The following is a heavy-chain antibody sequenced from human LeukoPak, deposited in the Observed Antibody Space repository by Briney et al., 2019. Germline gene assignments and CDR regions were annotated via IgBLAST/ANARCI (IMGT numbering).Heavy chain of an antibody. D-gene: IGHD3-10*01. V-gene: IGHV7-4-1*02. CDR1: GYTFTSYA. CDR3: ARDQATMVRGVIINWFDP. CDR2: INTNTGNP. J-gene: IGHJ5*02. Sequence: GASVKVSCKASGYTFTSYAMNWVRQAPGQGLEWMGWINTNTGNPTYAQGFTGRFVFSLDTSVSTAYLQISSLKAEDTAVYYCARDQATMVRGVIINWFDPWGQGTLVTVSS.